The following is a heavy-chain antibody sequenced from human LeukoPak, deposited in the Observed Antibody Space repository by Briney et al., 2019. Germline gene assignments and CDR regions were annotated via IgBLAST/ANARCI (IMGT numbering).Heavy chain of an antibody. CDR3: ARDLFGWFDP. CDR1: VGSIANYY. CDR2: IHSSGVT. J-gene: IGHJ5*02. V-gene: IGHV4-59*01. D-gene: IGHD2-21*01. Sequence: PSETLSLTRIVSVGSIANYYWNWMRQPPAKALEWIGDIHSSGVTDYNASLKRRVTMSVDMSKNQVSLKLSSVTAADKAVYYCARDLFGWFDPWGQGTLVIVSS.